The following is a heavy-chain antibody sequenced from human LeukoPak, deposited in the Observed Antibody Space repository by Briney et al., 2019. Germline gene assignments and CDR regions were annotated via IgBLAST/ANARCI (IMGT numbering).Heavy chain of an antibody. V-gene: IGHV1-46*01. J-gene: IGHJ4*02. CDR1: GYTFTSYY. CDR3: ARDPRDRQYYYDSSGHFDY. CDR2: INPSGGST. Sequence: ASVKVSCKASGYTFTSYYMHWVRQAPGQGLEWMGIINPSGGSTSYAQKFQGRVTMTRDMSTSTVYMELSSLRSEDTAVYYCARDPRDRQYYYDSSGHFDYWGQATLVTVSS. D-gene: IGHD3-22*01.